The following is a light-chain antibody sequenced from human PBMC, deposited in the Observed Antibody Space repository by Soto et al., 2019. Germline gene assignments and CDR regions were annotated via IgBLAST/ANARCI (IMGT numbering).Light chain of an antibody. CDR2: DVS. V-gene: IGLV2-14*01. J-gene: IGLJ1*01. CDR3: SSYTSRSTLYV. CDR1: SSDVGGYNY. Sequence: QSVLTQPASVSGSPGQSITISCTGTSSDVGGYNYVSWYQQHPGKAPKLMIYDVSTRPSGVSNRFSGSKSGNTASLTISGLQAEDEADYYCSSYTSRSTLYVFGTGTKLTVL.